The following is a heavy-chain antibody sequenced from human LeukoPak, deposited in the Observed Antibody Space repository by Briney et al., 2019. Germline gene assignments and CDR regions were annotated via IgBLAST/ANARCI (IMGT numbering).Heavy chain of an antibody. V-gene: IGHV3-23*01. CDR2: IKGSDGST. D-gene: IGHD1-26*01. J-gene: IGHJ6*03. CDR1: GFTFSNYA. Sequence: QPGGSLRLSCAASGFTFSNYAMSWVRQAPGKGLEWISTIKGSDGSTYFADSVKGRYTISRDNSKNTLYLQMDSLRAEDTAVYYCAKDHGGSYSSYMDVWGKGTTVTVSS. CDR3: AKDHGGSYSSYMDV.